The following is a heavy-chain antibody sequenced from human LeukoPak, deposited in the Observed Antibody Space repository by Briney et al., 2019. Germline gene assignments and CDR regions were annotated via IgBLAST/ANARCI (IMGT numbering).Heavy chain of an antibody. J-gene: IGHJ4*02. Sequence: PSETLSLTRTVSGGSVSSGSYYWSWIRQPPGKGLEWIGYIYYSGSTDYNPSLKSRVTVSVDTSTNQFSLKLSSVTAADTAVYYCASGGSIYDSSGFYYLYYYDYWGQGTLVTVSS. D-gene: IGHD3-22*01. CDR1: GGSVSSGSYY. CDR3: ASGGSIYDSSGFYYLYYYDY. V-gene: IGHV4-61*01. CDR2: IYYSGST.